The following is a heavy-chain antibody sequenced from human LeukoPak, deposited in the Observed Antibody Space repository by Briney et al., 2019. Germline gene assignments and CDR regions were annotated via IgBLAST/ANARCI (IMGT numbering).Heavy chain of an antibody. D-gene: IGHD6-19*01. CDR2: INYSSFYK. Sequence: PGGSLRLSCAASGFSFSDDTMKRVRQAPGKGLEWVSSINYSSFYKFYSDSVKGRFNISRDNDANILFLPMDTLRAEDTALYFCATSKSGWGPAEGRVANFWGQGTPVTVSS. J-gene: IGHJ4*02. V-gene: IGHV3-21*01. CDR1: GFSFSDDT. CDR3: ATSKSGWGPAEGRVANF.